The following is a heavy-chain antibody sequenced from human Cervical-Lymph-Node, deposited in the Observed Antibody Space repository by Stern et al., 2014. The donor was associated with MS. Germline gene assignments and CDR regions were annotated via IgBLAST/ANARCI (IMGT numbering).Heavy chain of an antibody. Sequence: EVQLVESVGTLVQPGGSLRLSCAASGFPFSFYALSWVRPAPGKGLERVSVISGSDGSTFCADSVKGRFTISRDNSKNTLFLQMNSLRAEDTAVYYCAKVYGSGPFDYWGQGTLVTVSS. D-gene: IGHD6-19*01. CDR2: ISGSDGST. CDR3: AKVYGSGPFDY. J-gene: IGHJ4*02. CDR1: GFPFSFYA. V-gene: IGHV3-23*04.